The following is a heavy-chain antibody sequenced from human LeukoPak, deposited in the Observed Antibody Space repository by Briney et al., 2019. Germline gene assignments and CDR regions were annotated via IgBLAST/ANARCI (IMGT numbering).Heavy chain of an antibody. CDR3: TKDYSSGRYGGIDY. Sequence: GGSLRLSCAASGFAFSNCGMHWVRQAPGKGLEWVAVITYDGNTKYYLESVKGRFTISRDNSKNTLYLQMSSLRRDDTAVYYCTKDYSSGRYGGIDYWGQATLVTVSS. J-gene: IGHJ4*02. CDR1: GFAFSNCG. V-gene: IGHV3-30*18. D-gene: IGHD6-19*01. CDR2: ITYDGNTK.